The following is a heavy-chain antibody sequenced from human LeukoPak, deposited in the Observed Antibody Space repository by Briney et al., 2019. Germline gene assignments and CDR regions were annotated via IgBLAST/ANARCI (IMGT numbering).Heavy chain of an antibody. J-gene: IGHJ4*02. CDR2: IIPILGIA. D-gene: IGHD6-13*01. CDR3: ARDGRDLAAGNFDY. Sequence: SVKVSCKASGGTFSSYAISWVRQAPGQGLEWMGRIIPILGIANYAQKFQGRVTITADKSTSTAYMELSSLRSEDTAVYYCARDGRDLAAGNFDYWGQGTLVTVSS. CDR1: GGTFSSYA. V-gene: IGHV1-69*04.